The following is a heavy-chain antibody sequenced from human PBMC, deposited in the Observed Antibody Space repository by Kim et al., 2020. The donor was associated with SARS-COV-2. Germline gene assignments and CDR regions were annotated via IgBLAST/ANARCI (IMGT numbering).Heavy chain of an antibody. V-gene: IGHV4-59*01. CDR1: GGSIGGSINTFY. J-gene: IGHJ5*02. Sequence: SETLSLTCGVSGGSIGGSINTFYWSWIRQPPGKRLEWIGYIYFSGSTKYNPSLKSRATISIDTSKNQFSLKLTSVTAADTAVYYCARDNYYGSGSSLGWFDPWGQGILVTVSS. CDR3: ARDNYYGSGSSLGWFDP. CDR2: IYFSGST. D-gene: IGHD3-10*01.